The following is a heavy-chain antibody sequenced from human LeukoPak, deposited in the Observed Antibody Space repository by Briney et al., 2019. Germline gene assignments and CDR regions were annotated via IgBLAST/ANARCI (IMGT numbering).Heavy chain of an antibody. CDR3: ARSVNGGSYRDYYFVY. D-gene: IGHD1-26*01. V-gene: IGHV4-34*01. CDR2: INHSGST. CDR1: GGSFSGYY. Sequence: NPSETLSLTCAVYGGSFSGYYWSWIRQPPGKGLEWIGEINHSGSTNYNPSLKSRVTISVDTSKNQFSLKLSSVTAADTAVYYCARSVNGGSYRDYYFVYWGEGTLVTVSS. J-gene: IGHJ4*02.